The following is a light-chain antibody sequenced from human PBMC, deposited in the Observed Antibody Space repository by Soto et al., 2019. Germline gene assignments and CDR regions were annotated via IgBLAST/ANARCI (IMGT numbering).Light chain of an antibody. J-gene: IGKJ5*01. CDR2: DAT. V-gene: IGKV1-33*01. CDR1: QSISNH. CDR3: HQYDSLPPT. Sequence: DIQMTESPSSLSASVEDRVIITCRASQSISNHLNWYQQKPGKAPKLLIFDATNLETGVPSRFSGGGSRTHFSFTISSLQPEDFATYYCHQYDSLPPTFGQGTRLE.